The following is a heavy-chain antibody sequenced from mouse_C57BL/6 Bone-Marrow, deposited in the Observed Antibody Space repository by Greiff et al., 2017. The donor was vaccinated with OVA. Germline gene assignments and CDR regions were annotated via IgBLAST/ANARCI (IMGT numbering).Heavy chain of an antibody. V-gene: IGHV1-42*01. CDR3: ARGGTGPCDY. D-gene: IGHD4-1*01. J-gene: IGHJ3*01. CDR2: INPSTGGT. Sequence: EVQLQQSGPELVKPGASVKISCTASGYSFTGYYMNWVKQRPETSLEWIGEINPSTGGTTYNQKFKAKATLTVDTSSSTAYMQLKSRTSEDSAVNYWARGGTGPCDYGGQGTLVTVSA. CDR1: GYSFTGYY.